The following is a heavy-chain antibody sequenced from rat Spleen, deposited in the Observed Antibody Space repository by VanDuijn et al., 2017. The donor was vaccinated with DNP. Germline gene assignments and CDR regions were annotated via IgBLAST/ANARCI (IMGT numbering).Heavy chain of an antibody. V-gene: IGHV2-32*01. CDR1: GFSLTSYN. CDR3: VRDPYNSGFDY. J-gene: IGHJ2*01. D-gene: IGHD4-3*01. Sequence: QVQLKESGPGLVQPSRTLSLTCTVSGFSLTSYNVHWVRQPPGKGLEWMGVMRSDGDTSYNSALKSRLSISRDTSKGQVFLKMNSLQTEDTATYYCVRDPYNSGFDYWGQGVMVTVSS. CDR2: MRSDGDT.